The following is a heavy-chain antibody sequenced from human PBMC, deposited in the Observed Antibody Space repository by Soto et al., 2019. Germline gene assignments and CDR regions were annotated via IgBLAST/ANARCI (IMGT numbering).Heavy chain of an antibody. CDR2: IKSKTDGGTT. Sequence: PGGSLRLSCAASGFTFSNAWMSWVRQAPGKGLEWVGRIKSKTDGGTTDYAAPVKGRFTISRDDSKNTLYLQMNSLKTEDTAVYYCTTMDTAMVTRFYYYGMDVWGQGTTVTVSS. CDR1: GFTFSNAW. CDR3: TTMDTAMVTRFYYYGMDV. V-gene: IGHV3-15*01. D-gene: IGHD5-18*01. J-gene: IGHJ6*02.